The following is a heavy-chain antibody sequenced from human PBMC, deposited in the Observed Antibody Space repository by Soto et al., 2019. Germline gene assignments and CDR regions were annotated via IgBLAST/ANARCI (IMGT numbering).Heavy chain of an antibody. CDR1: GYTFTNYG. D-gene: IGHD3-16*01. Sequence: QVQLVQSGTEVKKPGASVKVSCNTSGYTFTNYGITWVRQAPGQGLDWMGWITTDKGKTTYAQKFQGRVTMTTDTSTSTGYVELSSLRSDDAAVYYCATRSPAFDYWGQGNMVTVSS. V-gene: IGHV1-18*01. J-gene: IGHJ4*02. CDR3: ATRSPAFDY. CDR2: ITTDKGKT.